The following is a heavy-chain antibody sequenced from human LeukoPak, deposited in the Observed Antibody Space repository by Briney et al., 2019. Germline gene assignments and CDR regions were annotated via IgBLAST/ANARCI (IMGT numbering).Heavy chain of an antibody. D-gene: IGHD5-12*01. CDR3: TRQGGYSGFDDY. CDR1: GFIFSGSA. Sequence: GGSLRLSCAASGFIFSGSAIHWVRQASGKGLEWVGRTRSKANNYVTAYAASVRGRFTISRDDSKNTAYLQLSSLKTEDTAVYYCTRQGGYSGFDDYWGQGTLVTVSS. J-gene: IGHJ4*02. CDR2: TRSKANNYVT. V-gene: IGHV3-73*01.